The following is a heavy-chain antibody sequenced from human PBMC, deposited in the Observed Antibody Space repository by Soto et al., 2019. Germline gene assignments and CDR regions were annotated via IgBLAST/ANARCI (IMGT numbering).Heavy chain of an antibody. Sequence: ASVKLSCKSSGGTFTNLAINWVRQAPGQGFEWMGGLIPIFGTSNSAQKFQARVTISADTSTGTAYLEVSSLRSEDTAIYYCATDRQDGLTGNYYFDYSGQGTLDTVAS. J-gene: IGHJ4*02. D-gene: IGHD1-1*01. CDR1: GGTFTNLA. CDR2: LIPIFGTS. CDR3: ATDRQDGLTGNYYFDY. V-gene: IGHV1-69*06.